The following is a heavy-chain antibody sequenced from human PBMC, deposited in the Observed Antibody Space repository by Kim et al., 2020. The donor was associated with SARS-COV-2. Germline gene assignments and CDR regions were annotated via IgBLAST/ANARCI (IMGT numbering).Heavy chain of an antibody. CDR1: GFTFSSYS. Sequence: GGSLRLSCAASGFTFSSYSMNWVRQAPGKGLEWVSSISSSSSYIYYADSVKGRYTISRDNAKNSLYLQMNSLRAEDTAVYYCARQAIYSSSSLDYWGQGTLVTVSS. CDR2: ISSSSSYI. J-gene: IGHJ4*02. D-gene: IGHD6-6*01. V-gene: IGHV3-21*01. CDR3: ARQAIYSSSSLDY.